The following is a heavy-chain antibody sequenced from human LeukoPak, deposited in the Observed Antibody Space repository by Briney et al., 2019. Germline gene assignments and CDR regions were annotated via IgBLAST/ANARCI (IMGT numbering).Heavy chain of an antibody. V-gene: IGHV3-23*01. Sequence: GGSLRLSCAAAGFTFSSYAMSWVRQAPGKGLEWVSAISGSGDSTYYADSVKGRFTISRDNSKNTLYLQMSSLRAEDTAVYYCAKDQGYSSGWYRSYFDYWGQGTLVTVSS. CDR1: GFTFSSYA. J-gene: IGHJ4*02. CDR3: AKDQGYSSGWYRSYFDY. D-gene: IGHD6-19*01. CDR2: ISGSGDST.